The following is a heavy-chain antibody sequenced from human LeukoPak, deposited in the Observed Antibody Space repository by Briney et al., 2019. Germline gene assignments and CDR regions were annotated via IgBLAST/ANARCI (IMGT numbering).Heavy chain of an antibody. V-gene: IGHV3-11*06. CDR1: GLRFSDYY. CDR2: ISSSSSYI. D-gene: IGHD2-15*01. Sequence: GGSLRLSCAASGLRFSDYYVSWIRQAPGKGLEWVSSISSSSSYIYYADSVKGRFTISRDNAKNSLYLQMNSLRAEDTAVYYCARAPLLEGYCSGGSCYEFLDYWGQGTLVTVSS. CDR3: ARAPLLEGYCSGGSCYEFLDY. J-gene: IGHJ4*02.